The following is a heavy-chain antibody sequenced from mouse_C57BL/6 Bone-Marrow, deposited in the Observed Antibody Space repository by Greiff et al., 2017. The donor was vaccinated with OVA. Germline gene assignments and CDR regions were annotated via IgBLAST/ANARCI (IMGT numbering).Heavy chain of an antibody. J-gene: IGHJ1*03. CDR2: INPNNGGT. V-gene: IGHV1-18*01. D-gene: IGHD1-1*01. Sequence: VQLKESGPELVKPGASVKIPCKASGYTFTDYNMDWVKQSHGKSLEWIGDINPNNGGTIYNQKFKGKATLTVDKSSSTAYMELRSLTSEDTAVYYCARSIILLRYFDVWGTGTTVTVSS. CDR3: ARSIILLRYFDV. CDR1: GYTFTDYN.